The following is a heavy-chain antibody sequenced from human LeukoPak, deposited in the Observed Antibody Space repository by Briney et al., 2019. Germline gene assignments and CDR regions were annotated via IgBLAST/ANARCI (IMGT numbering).Heavy chain of an antibody. CDR2: IIPILGIA. D-gene: IGHD3-22*01. CDR3: ARAYDSSGYSLTV. V-gene: IGHV1-69*04. Sequence: SVKVSCKASGYTFTSYDINWVRQAPGQGLEWMGRIIPILGIANYAQKFQGRVTITADKSTSTAYMELSSLRSEDTAVYYCARAYDSSGYSLTVWGQGTLVTVSS. CDR1: GYTFTSYD. J-gene: IGHJ4*02.